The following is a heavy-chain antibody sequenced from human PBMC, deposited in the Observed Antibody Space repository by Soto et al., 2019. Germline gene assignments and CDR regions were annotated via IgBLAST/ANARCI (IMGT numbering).Heavy chain of an antibody. V-gene: IGHV4-4*01. Sequence: LSLTCAVPGVSLSSGNWWTWVRQTPQRGLEYIGEIFHDGTANYYPSFERRVAISVDTSKNQFSLKLTSVTAADTAIYFCAILVYDTRLNYMYFDFWGQGALVTVSS. CDR1: GVSLSSGNW. CDR2: IFHDGTA. J-gene: IGHJ4*02. D-gene: IGHD3-10*01. CDR3: AILVYDTRLNYMYFDF.